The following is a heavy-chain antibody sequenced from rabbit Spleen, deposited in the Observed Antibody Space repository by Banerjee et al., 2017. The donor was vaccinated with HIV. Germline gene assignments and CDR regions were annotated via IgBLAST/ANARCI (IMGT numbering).Heavy chain of an antibody. CDR3: ARDAGTSFSTYGMDL. D-gene: IGHD8-1*01. V-gene: IGHV1S45*01. CDR1: GFSFSSGYD. Sequence: QEQLVESGGGLVQPGASLTLTCTASGFSFSSGYDMCWVRQAPGKGLEWIACIYAGSSGSTYSATWAKGRFTGSKASSTTVTLQMTSLTAADTATYFCARDAGTSFSTYGMDLWGQGTLVTVS. J-gene: IGHJ6*01. CDR2: IYAGSSGST.